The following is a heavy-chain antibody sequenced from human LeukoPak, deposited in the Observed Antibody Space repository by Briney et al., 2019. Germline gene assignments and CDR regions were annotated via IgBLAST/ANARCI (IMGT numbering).Heavy chain of an antibody. CDR1: GFTFTSSA. Sequence: SVKVSCKASGFTFTSSAMQWVRQARGQRLEWIGWIVVGSGNTNYAQKFQERVTITRDMSTSTAYLELSSLRSEDTAVYYCAAEPYSSSWYAFPFIWGQGTLVTVSS. J-gene: IGHJ4*02. V-gene: IGHV1-58*02. CDR2: IVVGSGNT. D-gene: IGHD6-13*01. CDR3: AAEPYSSSWYAFPFI.